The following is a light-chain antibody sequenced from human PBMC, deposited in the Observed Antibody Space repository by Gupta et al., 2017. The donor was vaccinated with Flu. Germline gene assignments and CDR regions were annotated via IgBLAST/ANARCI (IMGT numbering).Light chain of an antibody. J-gene: IGKJ2*01. CDR1: QGISNY. V-gene: IGKV1-33*01. CDR2: DAS. Sequence: DIQMTQSPSTLSASVGDRVTITCKASQGISNYLHWYQQKPGKAPKLLIYDASNLETGIPSRFSGSGSGTDFTFTISSLQPEDIATYYCQQYDNRPYTFGQGTKLEIK. CDR3: QQYDNRPYT.